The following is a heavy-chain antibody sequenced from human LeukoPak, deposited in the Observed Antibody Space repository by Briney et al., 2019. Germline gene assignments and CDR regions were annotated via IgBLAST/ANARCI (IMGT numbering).Heavy chain of an antibody. Sequence: GGSLRLSCAASGFTFSDYWMTWVRQAPGKGLEWVAVIWYDGSNKYYADSVKGRFTISRDNSKNTLYLQMNSLRAEDTAVYYCASFGEAANDAFDIWGQGTMVTVSS. CDR1: GFTFSDYW. CDR2: IWYDGSNK. J-gene: IGHJ3*02. CDR3: ASFGEAANDAFDI. V-gene: IGHV3-33*08. D-gene: IGHD2-15*01.